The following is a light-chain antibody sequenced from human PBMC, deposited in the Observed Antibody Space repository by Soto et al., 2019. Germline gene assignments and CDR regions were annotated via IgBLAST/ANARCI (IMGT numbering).Light chain of an antibody. CDR1: SSDFGDYDY. Sequence: QSALTQPASVSGSPGQSITISCTGTSSDFGDYDYVSWYLQHPGKVPKLMIYEVSNRPSGVSNRFSGSKSGNTASLTISGLQAEEEADYYCSSYKGRSTLVFGTGTKVTVL. CDR3: SSYKGRSTLV. CDR2: EVS. V-gene: IGLV2-14*01. J-gene: IGLJ1*01.